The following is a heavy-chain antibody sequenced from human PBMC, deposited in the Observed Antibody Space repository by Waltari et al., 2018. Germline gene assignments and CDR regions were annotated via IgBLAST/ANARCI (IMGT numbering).Heavy chain of an antibody. CDR2: IKQDGSEK. Sequence: EVKLVESGGGLVQPGGSLRLSCAAPGFTFSSTWMSCVRQAPGKGVEWVANIKQDGSEKYYVASVTGRFTIPSETAQYSLYLQMNSLRAEDTAVDYCARYFGSGSYYPYWGQGTLVTVSS. D-gene: IGHD3-10*01. J-gene: IGHJ4*02. CDR1: GFTFSSTW. CDR3: ARYFGSGSYYPY. V-gene: IGHV3-7*01.